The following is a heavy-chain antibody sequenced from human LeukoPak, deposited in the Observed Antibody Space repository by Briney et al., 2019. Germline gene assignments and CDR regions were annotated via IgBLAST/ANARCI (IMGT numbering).Heavy chain of an antibody. Sequence: GGSLRLSCAASGFTFSSYAMHWVRQAPGKGLEYVSAISSNGGSTYYANSVKGRFTISRDNSKNTLYLQMGSLRAEDMAVYYCARDAIVVVPAASGYYYGMDVWGQRTTVTVSS. D-gene: IGHD2-2*01. CDR2: ISSNGGST. CDR3: ARDAIVVVPAASGYYYGMDV. J-gene: IGHJ6*02. CDR1: GFTFSSYA. V-gene: IGHV3-64*01.